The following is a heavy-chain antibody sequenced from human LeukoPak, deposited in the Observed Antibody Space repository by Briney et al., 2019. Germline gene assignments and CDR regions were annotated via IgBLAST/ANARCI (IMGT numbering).Heavy chain of an antibody. CDR1: GGSISSGSYY. CDR2: IYTSGST. D-gene: IGHD6-19*01. J-gene: IGHJ5*02. V-gene: IGHV4-61*02. Sequence: PPETLSLTCTVSGGSISSGSYYWSWIRQPAGKGLEWIGRIYTSGSTNYNPSLKSRVTISVDTSKNQFSLKLSSVTAADTAVYYCARDLAVAGRYGGNWFDPWGQGTLVTVSS. CDR3: ARDLAVAGRYGGNWFDP.